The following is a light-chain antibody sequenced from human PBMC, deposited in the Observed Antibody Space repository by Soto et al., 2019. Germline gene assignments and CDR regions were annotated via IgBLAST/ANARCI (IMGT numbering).Light chain of an antibody. CDR2: GAS. V-gene: IGKV3-15*01. CDR1: QSVSSN. CDR3: QQYNNWWT. Sequence: EIVMTQSPATLSVSPGERATLYCRASQSVSSNLAWYQQKPGQAPRLLIYGASTRATGIPDRFSGSGSGTEFTLTISSLQSEDLAVYYCQQYNNWWTFGQGTKVEIK. J-gene: IGKJ1*01.